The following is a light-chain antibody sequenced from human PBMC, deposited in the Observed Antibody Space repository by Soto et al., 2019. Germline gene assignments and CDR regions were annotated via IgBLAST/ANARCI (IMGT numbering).Light chain of an antibody. CDR1: QSVSSSF. V-gene: IGKV3-20*01. CDR3: QQYGSSPWT. Sequence: EIVLTQSPGTLSLSPGERATLSCRASQSVSSSFVAWFQQKAGQAPRLLIYGTSSRATGIPDRFSGSGSGTDFTLTINRLEPEDFATYFCQQYGSSPWTFGQGTKVDIK. J-gene: IGKJ1*01. CDR2: GTS.